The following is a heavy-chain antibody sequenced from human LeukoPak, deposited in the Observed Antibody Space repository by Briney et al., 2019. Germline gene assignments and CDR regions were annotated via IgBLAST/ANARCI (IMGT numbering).Heavy chain of an antibody. V-gene: IGHV1-18*01. CDR1: GHTFPKNG. Sequence: ASVKVSCKTSGHTFPKNGISWVRQAPGQGLEWMGWVVGHTGHTKYTQKFQGRVTMTTDTSTTTAYMELRSLKSDDTAIYYCATVGRLHYVLEDWGQGTLVTVSS. CDR3: ATVGRLHYVLED. J-gene: IGHJ4*02. D-gene: IGHD3-10*02. CDR2: VVGHTGHT.